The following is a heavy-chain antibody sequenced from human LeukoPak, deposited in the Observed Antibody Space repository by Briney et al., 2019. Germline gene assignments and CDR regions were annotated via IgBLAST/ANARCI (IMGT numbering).Heavy chain of an antibody. CDR2: IIPIFGTA. Sequence: EASVKVSFKASGGTFSSYAISWVRQAPGQGLEWMGGIIPIFGTANYAQKFQGRVTITADESTSTAYMELSSLRSEDTAVYYCARVRRDGYNLDAFDIWGQGTMVTVSS. J-gene: IGHJ3*02. D-gene: IGHD5-24*01. V-gene: IGHV1-69*13. CDR3: ARVRRDGYNLDAFDI. CDR1: GGTFSSYA.